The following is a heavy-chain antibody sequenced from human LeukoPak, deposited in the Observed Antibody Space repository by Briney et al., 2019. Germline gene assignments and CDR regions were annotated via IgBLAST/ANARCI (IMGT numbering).Heavy chain of an antibody. J-gene: IGHJ4*02. CDR3: ARTYCTNGVCYYSSGWSFDY. CDR1: VGTFSSYA. V-gene: IGHV1-69*05. CDR2: IIPIFGTA. Sequence: ASVKVSCKASVGTFSSYAISWVRQAPGQGLEWMGRIIPIFGTANYAQKFQGRVTITTDESTSTAYMELSSLRSEDTAVYYCARTYCTNGVCYYSSGWSFDYWGQGTLVTVSS. D-gene: IGHD2-8*01.